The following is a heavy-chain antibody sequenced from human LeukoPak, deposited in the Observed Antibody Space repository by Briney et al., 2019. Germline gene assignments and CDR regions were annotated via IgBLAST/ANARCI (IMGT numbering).Heavy chain of an antibody. CDR1: GFTFTKYW. D-gene: IGHD1-14*01. V-gene: IGHV3-7*01. J-gene: IGHJ4*02. CDR2: IKQDGSDR. Sequence: GDSLRLSCAASGFTFTKYWMTWVRQAPGKGLEWVGNIKQDGSDRNYMDSVKGRFTISRDNTKNSVYLQMSGLRAEDTAVYYCAREVWGPEFWGQGTLVTVSS. CDR3: AREVWGPEF.